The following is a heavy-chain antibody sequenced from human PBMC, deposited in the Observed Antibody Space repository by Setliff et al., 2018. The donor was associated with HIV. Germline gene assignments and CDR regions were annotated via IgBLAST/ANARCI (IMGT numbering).Heavy chain of an antibody. CDR2: IYTSGST. J-gene: IGHJ4*02. Sequence: TSETLSLTCTVSGGSISSGSYYWSWIRRPAGKGLEWIGRIYTSGSTNYNPSLKSRVTISVDTSKNQFSLKLSSVTAADTAVYYCARGRGIAVAGAGFDYWGQGTLVT. D-gene: IGHD6-19*01. V-gene: IGHV4-61*02. CDR1: GGSISSGSYY. CDR3: ARGRGIAVAGAGFDY.